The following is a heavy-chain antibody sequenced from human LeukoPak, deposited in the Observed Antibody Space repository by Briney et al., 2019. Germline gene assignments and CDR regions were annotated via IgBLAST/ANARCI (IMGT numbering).Heavy chain of an antibody. J-gene: IGHJ4*02. Sequence: GGSLRLSCAASGFTFSSYSMNWVRQAPGKGLEWVSSISSSSSYIYYADSVKGRFTISRGNAKNSLYLQMNSLRAEDTAVYYCAGGRDIVVVPAAISFDYWGQGTLVTVSS. V-gene: IGHV3-21*01. D-gene: IGHD2-2*02. CDR1: GFTFSSYS. CDR2: ISSSSSYI. CDR3: AGGRDIVVVPAAISFDY.